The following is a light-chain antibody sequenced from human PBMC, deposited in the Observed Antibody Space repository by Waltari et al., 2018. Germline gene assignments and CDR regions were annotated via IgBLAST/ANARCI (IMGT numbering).Light chain of an antibody. V-gene: IGKV3-11*01. CDR1: QSVRNY. Sequence: EIVLIQSPATLALSPGERPTLACSASQSVRNYLAWFQQKPGQVPRLLIYDTSNRGTGVPARFSGSGSGTDFTLTISSLESEDFAVYYCQQRSSWPLTFGGGTKVQIK. CDR2: DTS. CDR3: QQRSSWPLT. J-gene: IGKJ4*01.